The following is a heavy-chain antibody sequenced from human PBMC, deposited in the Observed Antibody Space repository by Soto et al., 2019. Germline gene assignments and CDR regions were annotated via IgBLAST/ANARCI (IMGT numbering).Heavy chain of an antibody. Sequence: AASVKVSCKTSGYTFSTSGISWVRQAPGQGLEWVGWIRPDNGNRKSAQRLQGRATLTTDTSASTAYMELRSLTSDDTAMYYCARDTESNRYNDWGQGTLVTVSS. CDR2: IRPDNGNR. V-gene: IGHV1-18*01. CDR3: ARDTESNRYND. D-gene: IGHD1-20*01. J-gene: IGHJ1*01. CDR1: GYTFSTSG.